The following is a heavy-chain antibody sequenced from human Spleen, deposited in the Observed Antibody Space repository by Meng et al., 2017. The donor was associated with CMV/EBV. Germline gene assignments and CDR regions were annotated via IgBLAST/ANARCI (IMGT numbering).Heavy chain of an antibody. CDR2: IIPIFGTA. D-gene: IGHD1-1*01. J-gene: IGHJ4*02. CDR3: ARYNWNEGYYFHY. CDR1: GYTFNSYD. V-gene: IGHV1-69*05. Sequence: SVKVSRKASGYTFNSYDINWVRQAPGQGLEWMGGIIPIFGTANYAQRVQGRVTITTDESTSTAYMELSSLRSEDTAVYYCARYNWNEGYYFHYWGQGTLVTVSS.